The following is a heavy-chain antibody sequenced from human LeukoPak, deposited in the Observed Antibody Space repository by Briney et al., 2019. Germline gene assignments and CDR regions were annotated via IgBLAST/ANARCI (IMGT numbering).Heavy chain of an antibody. CDR1: GFTFSSYS. J-gene: IGHJ4*02. CDR3: AKSKSRITMVRGVIITNPSDY. V-gene: IGHV3-21*04. D-gene: IGHD3-10*01. CDR2: ISSSSSYI. Sequence: GGSLRLSCAASGFTFSSYSMNWVRQAPGKGLEWVSSISSSSSYIYYADSVKGRFTISRDNSKNTLYLQMNSLRAEDTAVYYCAKSKSRITMVRGVIITNPSDYWGQGTLVTVSS.